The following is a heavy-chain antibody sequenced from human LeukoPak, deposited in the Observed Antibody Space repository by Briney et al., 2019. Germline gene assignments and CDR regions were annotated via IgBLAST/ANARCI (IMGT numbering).Heavy chain of an antibody. CDR1: GGSISSGDYY. CDR3: ARETYYDSSGYYTIDY. CDR2: IYYSGST. J-gene: IGHJ4*02. V-gene: IGHV4-30-4*08. D-gene: IGHD3-22*01. Sequence: SETLSLTCTVSGGSISSGDYYWSWIRQPPGKGLEWIGYIYYSGSTYYNPSLKSRVTISVDTSKNQFSLKLSSVTAADTAVYYYARETYYDSSGYYTIDYWGQGTLVTVSS.